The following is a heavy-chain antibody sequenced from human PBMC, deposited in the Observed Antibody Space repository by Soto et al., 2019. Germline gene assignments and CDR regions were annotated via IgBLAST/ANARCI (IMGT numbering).Heavy chain of an antibody. J-gene: IGHJ4*02. CDR3: ARENCHFAY. Sequence: QVQLVQSGAEVKKPGASVKVSCKTSGYSFSEFRMHWVRQAPGQGLEWMGWVNPINGNTNYAQDFQGRVTMTRDASTKSVYMELSSLTSADTSTVYCARENCHFAYWGQGSVITVSS. CDR2: VNPINGNT. V-gene: IGHV1-2*02. D-gene: IGHD2-21*01. CDR1: GYSFSEFR.